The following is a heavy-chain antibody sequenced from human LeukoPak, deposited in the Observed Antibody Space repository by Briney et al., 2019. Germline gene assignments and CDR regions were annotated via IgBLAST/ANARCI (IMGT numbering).Heavy chain of an antibody. D-gene: IGHD4-11*01. CDR3: ARGDYGNQRSNNWFDP. CDR1: GKSFRAYY. Sequence: SETLSLTCAVYGKSFRAYYWTWLRQPPGKGLEWIGEISHSGNINYNPSLKSRVTISVDTSKNQFYLRLSSVTAADTAVYYCARGDYGNQRSNNWFDPWGQGTLVTVSS. J-gene: IGHJ5*02. V-gene: IGHV4-34*01. CDR2: ISHSGNI.